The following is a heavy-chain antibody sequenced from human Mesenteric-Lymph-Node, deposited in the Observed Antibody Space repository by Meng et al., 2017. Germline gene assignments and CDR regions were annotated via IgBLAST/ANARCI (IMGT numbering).Heavy chain of an antibody. D-gene: IGHD3-10*01. CDR3: AYGSGSYLYYFDY. Sequence: LRLSCTVPGGSISSGSYYWSWIRQPAGKGLEWIGRIYTSGSTNYNPSLKSRVTISVDTSKNQFSLKLSSVTAADTAVYYCAYGSGSYLYYFDYWGQGTLVTVSS. CDR2: IYTSGST. CDR1: GGSISSGSYY. V-gene: IGHV4-61*02. J-gene: IGHJ4*02.